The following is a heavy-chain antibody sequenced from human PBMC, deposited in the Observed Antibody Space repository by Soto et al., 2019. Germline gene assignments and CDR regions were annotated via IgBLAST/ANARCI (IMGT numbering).Heavy chain of an antibody. J-gene: IGHJ3*01. V-gene: IGHV5-10-1*01. Sequence: GESLKISCKVSGYNFIKYWITGVRQMPGKGLEWVGRIDPSDSHTFYSPSFQGHVTISVDKSTDTAYLQWSSLEASDTAIYYCARQITTFGVVINAFNVWGQGTMVTVSS. D-gene: IGHD3-3*01. CDR3: ARQITTFGVVINAFNV. CDR1: GYNFIKYW. CDR2: IDPSDSHT.